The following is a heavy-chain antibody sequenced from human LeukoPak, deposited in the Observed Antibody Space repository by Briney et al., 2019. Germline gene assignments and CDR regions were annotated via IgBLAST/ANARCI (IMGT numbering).Heavy chain of an antibody. CDR2: IYSGGST. V-gene: IGHV3-53*01. CDR3: AQGERHVV. J-gene: IGHJ6*02. Sequence: PGGSLRLSCAASGFTVSSNYMSWVRQAPGKGLEWVSVIYSGGSTYYADSVKGRFTISRDNSKNTLHLEMSNLRAEDTAVYYCAQGERHVVWGPGTTVTVSS. CDR1: GFTVSSNY.